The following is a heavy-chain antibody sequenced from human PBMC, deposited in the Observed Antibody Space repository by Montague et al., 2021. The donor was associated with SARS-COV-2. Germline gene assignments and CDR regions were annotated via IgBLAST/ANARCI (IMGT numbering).Heavy chain of an antibody. J-gene: IGHJ4*02. CDR3: ARGARQGYGFRLGSFDS. D-gene: IGHD3-10*01. CDR2: INHSGST. V-gene: IGHV4-34*01. CDR1: TDSFSGYY. Sequence: SETLSLTCAVYTDSFSGYYWSWIRQTPGKGLEWTGEINHSGSTNYNPSLKSRVTMSVDTSKNQFSLKLSSVTAADTAVYYCARGARQGYGFRLGSFDSWGQGTLVTVSS.